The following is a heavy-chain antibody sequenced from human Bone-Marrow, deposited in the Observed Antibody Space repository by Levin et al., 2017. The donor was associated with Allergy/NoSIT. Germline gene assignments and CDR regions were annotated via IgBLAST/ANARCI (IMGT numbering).Heavy chain of an antibody. CDR3: ASRGDMDV. V-gene: IGHV3-30*03. CDR1: GLSFSSYG. Sequence: GGSLRLSCAASGLSFSSYGMHWVRRAPGKGLEWVALITSNGENKYYEDSVKGRFTVSRDNSKNTLYLQMDYLRPGDTAVYYCASRGDMDVWGQGTTVTVSS. J-gene: IGHJ6*02. CDR2: ITSNGENK.